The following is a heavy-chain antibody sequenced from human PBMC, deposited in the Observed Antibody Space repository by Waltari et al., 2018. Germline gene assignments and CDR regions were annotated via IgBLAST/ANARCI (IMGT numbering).Heavy chain of an antibody. CDR2: ISYDGLKQ. D-gene: IGHD6-25*01. J-gene: IGHJ3*01. CDR1: GFAFRDYP. CDR3: AREADGPFDV. Sequence: QVQLVESGGGVVQHGRSLRLSCAAPGFAFRDYPTHWVRQAPGTGLEWVTMISYDGLKQYYADSVRGRFTISRDNSRDTLVLQMRSLRIEDTAVYYCAREADGPFDVWGQGTMVTVSS. V-gene: IGHV3-30*15.